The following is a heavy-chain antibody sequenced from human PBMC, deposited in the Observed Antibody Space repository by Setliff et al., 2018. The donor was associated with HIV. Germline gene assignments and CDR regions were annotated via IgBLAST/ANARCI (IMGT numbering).Heavy chain of an antibody. V-gene: IGHV4-59*01. J-gene: IGHJ4*02. CDR3: ASVTLFVRFDF. CDR1: GGSFSGYY. CDR2: IYIYNSGST. D-gene: IGHD3-10*02. Sequence: SETLSLTCSVSGGSFSGYYWSWIRQPPGKGLEWIGYIYIYNSGSTNYNPSLTSRVTISADTSRNQFSLKLTSVTAADTAMYYCASVTLFVRFDFWGLGTLVTVSS.